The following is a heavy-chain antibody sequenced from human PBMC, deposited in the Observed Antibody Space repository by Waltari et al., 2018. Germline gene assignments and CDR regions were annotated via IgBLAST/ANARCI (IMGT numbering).Heavy chain of an antibody. CDR3: ARELAPGAFDI. V-gene: IGHV4-30-2*01. CDR2: IYHIGST. J-gene: IGHJ3*02. Sequence: QLQLQESGSGLVKPSQTLSLTCAVSGGSISSGGYSWSWIRQPPGKGLEWIGYIYHIGSTHDNPSLKSRVTISVYRSKNQFSLKLSSVTAADTAVYYCARELAPGAFDIWGQGTMVTVSS. CDR1: GGSISSGGYS.